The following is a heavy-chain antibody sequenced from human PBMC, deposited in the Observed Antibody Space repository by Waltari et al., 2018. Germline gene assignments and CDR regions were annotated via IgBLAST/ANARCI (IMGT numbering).Heavy chain of an antibody. J-gene: IGHJ4*02. Sequence: DVQLLESGGGLVQPGGSLRLSCSASGFPVGNNYISWVRQPPGKGLEWVSLIYSGGDAFYADSVKGRFTISRDNSKNTLYLQMNSLRAEDTAVYYCARPSSGSHNYWGRGTLVTVSS. CDR3: ARPSSGSHNY. V-gene: IGHV3-66*01. CDR1: GFPVGNNY. CDR2: IYSGGDA. D-gene: IGHD1-26*01.